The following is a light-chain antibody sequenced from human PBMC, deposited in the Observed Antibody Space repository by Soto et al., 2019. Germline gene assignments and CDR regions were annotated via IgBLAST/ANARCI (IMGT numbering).Light chain of an antibody. CDR1: QSVSSSY. Sequence: EILMTQSPSTLSVSPGERATLSCRASQSVSSSYLAWYQQKPGKAPRLLIYGASRRATGFPARFRGSGSGTDCTLTISSLQSEDFEVYYCQQYDNWPWTFGQGTKVDIK. J-gene: IGKJ1*01. CDR3: QQYDNWPWT. V-gene: IGKV3-15*01. CDR2: GAS.